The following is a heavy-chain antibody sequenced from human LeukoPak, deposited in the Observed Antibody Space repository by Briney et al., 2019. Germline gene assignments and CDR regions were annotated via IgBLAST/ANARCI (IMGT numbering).Heavy chain of an antibody. V-gene: IGHV4-39*01. D-gene: IGHD3-22*01. Sequence: SETLSLTCAVSGYSISSSSYYWGWIRQPPGKGLEWIGNIYYTGRTYYNPSLKSRVTISVDTSKNQFSLKLSSVSAADTAVYYCARLYYYDSSGPPLWGQGTLVTVSS. CDR3: ARLYYYDSSGPPL. CDR1: GYSISSSSYY. J-gene: IGHJ4*02. CDR2: IYYTGRT.